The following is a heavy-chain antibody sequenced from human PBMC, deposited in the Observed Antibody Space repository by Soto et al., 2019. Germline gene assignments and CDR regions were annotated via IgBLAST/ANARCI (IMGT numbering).Heavy chain of an antibody. CDR1: GGSINTDKW. Sequence: QVQLQESGPGLVKPSGTLSLTCAVSGGSINTDKWWNWVRQPPGKGLEWIGEVHRSGSTHSNPSLKSRVTLSVDKSHIHFSLKLTSVTAADPANYYCASRDYYDRTGYYGDWGQGSPVTVSS. V-gene: IGHV4-4*02. J-gene: IGHJ4*02. D-gene: IGHD3-22*01. CDR3: ASRDYYDRTGYYGD. CDR2: VHRSGST.